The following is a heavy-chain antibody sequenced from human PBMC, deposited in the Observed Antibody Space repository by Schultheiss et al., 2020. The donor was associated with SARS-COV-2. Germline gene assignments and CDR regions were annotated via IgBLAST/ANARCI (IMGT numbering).Heavy chain of an antibody. J-gene: IGHJ4*02. D-gene: IGHD6-19*01. CDR1: GYTFTGYY. CDR3: ARGGQWLVRGFHFDY. V-gene: IGHV1-2*04. Sequence: ASVKVSCKASGYTFTGYYMHWVRQAPGQGLEWMGWINPNSGGTNYAQKFQGWLTMTRDTSISTAYMELRSLRSDDTAVYYCARGGQWLVRGFHFDYWGQGTLVTVSS. CDR2: INPNSGGT.